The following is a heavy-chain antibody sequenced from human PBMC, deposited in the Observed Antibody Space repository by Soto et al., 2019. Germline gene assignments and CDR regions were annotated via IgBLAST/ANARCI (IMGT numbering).Heavy chain of an antibody. Sequence: QVQLQESGPGLVKPSETLSLTCTVSGGSISSYYWSWIRQPPGKGLEWIGYIYYSGSTNYTPSLKSRVTIAVDTSKNQFSLKMSSVPAADTAVYYCGRRRYCSSTSCYSAPYYYYYMDVWGKGTTVTVSS. CDR2: IYYSGST. CDR3: GRRRYCSSTSCYSAPYYYYYMDV. CDR1: GGSISSYY. D-gene: IGHD2-2*01. V-gene: IGHV4-59*08. J-gene: IGHJ6*03.